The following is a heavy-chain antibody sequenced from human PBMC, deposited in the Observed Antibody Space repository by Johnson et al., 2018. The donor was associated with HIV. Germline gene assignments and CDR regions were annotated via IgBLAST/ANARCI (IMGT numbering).Heavy chain of an antibody. V-gene: IGHV3-7*05. Sequence: VQLVESGGGLVQPGSSLRLTCVASGFSLSAHYMTWVRQAPGQGLEWVANVRQDGRQKYYMDSVKGRFTISRDNAKNSVYLQMNSLLVDETAVYYCVRESRVGRRDDAFDMWGQGTMVTGSS. J-gene: IGHJ3*02. CDR2: VRQDGRQK. D-gene: IGHD1-26*01. CDR1: GFSLSAHY. CDR3: VRESRVGRRDDAFDM.